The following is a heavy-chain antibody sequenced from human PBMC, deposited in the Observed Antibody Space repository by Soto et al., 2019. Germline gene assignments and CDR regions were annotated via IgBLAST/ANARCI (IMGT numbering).Heavy chain of an antibody. CDR1: GGSFRGVY. V-gene: IGHV4-34*01. Sequence: SETLSLTCAVSGGSFRGVYWTWIRQSPGKGLEWLGDINHVGITNYNPSLKSRVSIPVDTSKSQFSLKLSSVTAADTAVYYCARELPQRQGRNMDVWGQGTTVNVSS. J-gene: IGHJ6*02. CDR2: INHVGIT. CDR3: ARELPQRQGRNMDV. D-gene: IGHD1-1*01.